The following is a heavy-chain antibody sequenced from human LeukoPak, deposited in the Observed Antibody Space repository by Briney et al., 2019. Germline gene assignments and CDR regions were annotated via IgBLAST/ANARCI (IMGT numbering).Heavy chain of an antibody. CDR3: AREILFGGGSYTYYYYGMDV. Sequence: ASVKVSCKASGYTFTSYGISWVRQAPGQGLEWMGWISAYNGNTNYAQKLQGRVTMTTDTSTSTAYMELRSLRSDGTAVYYCAREILFGGGSYTYYYYGMDVWGQGTTVTVSS. V-gene: IGHV1-18*01. CDR2: ISAYNGNT. D-gene: IGHD1-26*01. CDR1: GYTFTSYG. J-gene: IGHJ6*02.